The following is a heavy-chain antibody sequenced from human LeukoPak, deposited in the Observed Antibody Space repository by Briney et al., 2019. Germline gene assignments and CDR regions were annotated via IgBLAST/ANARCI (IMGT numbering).Heavy chain of an antibody. CDR2: ISYDGSNK. D-gene: IGHD2/OR15-2a*01. V-gene: IGHV3-30-3*01. J-gene: IGHJ4*02. Sequence: GGSLRLSCAASGFTFSSYVMHWVRQAPGKGLEWVAVISYDGSNKYYADSVKGRFTISRDNSKNTLYLQMNSLRAEDTAVYYCARVIGLVDYFDYWGQGTLVTVSS. CDR3: ARVIGLVDYFDY. CDR1: GFTFSSYV.